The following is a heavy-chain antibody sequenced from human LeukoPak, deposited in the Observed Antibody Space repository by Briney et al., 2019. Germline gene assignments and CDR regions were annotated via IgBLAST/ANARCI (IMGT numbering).Heavy chain of an antibody. J-gene: IGHJ3*02. V-gene: IGHV3-53*01. Sequence: PGGSLRLSCAVSGATLSSNYISWVRQAPGKGLEWVSVIYSGGNTYYAASVKGRFTISRDNSKNPLFLQMNAPAVAYTAVDFCASPCGRSYCCAFDIWGKGTMVTVSS. CDR2: IYSGGNT. D-gene: IGHD3-10*01. CDR1: GATLSSNY. CDR3: ASPCGRSYCCAFDI.